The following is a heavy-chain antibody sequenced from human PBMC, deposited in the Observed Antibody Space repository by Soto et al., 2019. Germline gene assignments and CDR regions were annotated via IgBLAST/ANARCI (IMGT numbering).Heavy chain of an antibody. CDR2: ISYDGSNK. CDR1: GFTFSSYG. Sequence: GGSLRLSCAASGFTFSSYGMHWVRQAPGKGLEWVAVISYDGSNKYYADSVKGRFTISRDNSKNTLYLQMNSLRAEDTAVYYCAKEDCSGGSCYLVAFDIWGQGTMVTVSS. CDR3: AKEDCSGGSCYLVAFDI. J-gene: IGHJ3*02. D-gene: IGHD2-15*01. V-gene: IGHV3-30*18.